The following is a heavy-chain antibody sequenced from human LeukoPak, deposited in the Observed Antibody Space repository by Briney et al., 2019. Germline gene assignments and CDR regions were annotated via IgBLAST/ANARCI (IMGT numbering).Heavy chain of an antibody. CDR1: GFTFSSYS. D-gene: IGHD5-18*01. CDR3: ARDLEVSSGVQLWPD. J-gene: IGHJ4*02. Sequence: EGSLRLSCAASGFTFSSYSMNWVRQAPGKGLEWVSSISSSSSYIYYADSVKGRFTISRDNAKNSLYLQMNSLRAEDTAVYYCARDLEVSSGVQLWPDWGQGTLVTVSS. V-gene: IGHV3-21*01. CDR2: ISSSSSYI.